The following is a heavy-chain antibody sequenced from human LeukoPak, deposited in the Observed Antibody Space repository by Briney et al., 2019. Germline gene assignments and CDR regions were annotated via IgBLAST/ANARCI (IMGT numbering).Heavy chain of an antibody. CDR1: GFTFSSYS. CDR3: ARDCPPDGGYEGAYFDY. D-gene: IGHD3-22*01. Sequence: GGSLRLSCAASGFTFSSYSMNWVRQAPGKGLEWVSSISSSSSYIYYADSVKGRFTISRDNAKNSLYLQMNSLRAEDTAVYYCARDCPPDGGYEGAYFDYWGQGTLVTVSS. V-gene: IGHV3-21*01. J-gene: IGHJ4*02. CDR2: ISSSSSYI.